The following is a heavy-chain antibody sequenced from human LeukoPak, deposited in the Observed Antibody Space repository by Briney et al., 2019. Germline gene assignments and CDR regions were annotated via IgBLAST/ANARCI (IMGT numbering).Heavy chain of an antibody. CDR1: GGSIGSSNW. CDR2: IYHSGST. Sequence: SETLSLTCAVSGGSIGSSNWWSWVRQPPGKGLEWIGEIYHSGSTNYNPSLKSRVTISVDTSKNHFSLRLSSVTAADTAVYYCARGRDPLQPLDYWGQGTLVTVSS. CDR3: ARGRDPLQPLDY. V-gene: IGHV4-4*02. D-gene: IGHD2-2*01. J-gene: IGHJ4*02.